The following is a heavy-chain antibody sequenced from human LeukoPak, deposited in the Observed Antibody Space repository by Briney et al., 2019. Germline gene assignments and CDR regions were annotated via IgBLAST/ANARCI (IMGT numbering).Heavy chain of an antibody. Sequence: SETLSLTCAVYGGSFSGYYWSWIRQPPGQGLEWIGEINHSGSTNYNPSLKSRVTISVDTSKNQFSLKLSSVTAADTAVYYCAREGTSCLDYWGQGTLVTVSS. CDR3: AREGTSCLDY. CDR1: GGSFSGYY. CDR2: INHSGST. D-gene: IGHD2-2*01. V-gene: IGHV4-34*01. J-gene: IGHJ4*02.